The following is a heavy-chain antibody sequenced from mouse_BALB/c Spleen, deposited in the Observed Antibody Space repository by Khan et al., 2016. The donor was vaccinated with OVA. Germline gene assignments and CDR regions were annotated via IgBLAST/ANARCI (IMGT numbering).Heavy chain of an antibody. J-gene: IGHJ3*01. CDR2: ISTYYGDA. V-gene: IGHV1S137*01. CDR3: TRGGGGNRFAY. CDR1: GYTFTDFT. Sequence: QVQLKQSGAELMRPGVSVKISCKGSGYTFTDFTLHWMKQSHTKSLEWIGVISTYYGDATYNQKFKGKATMTVDKASSTAYLELARLTSEDSAIYYCTRGGGGNRFAYWGQGTLVTVSA.